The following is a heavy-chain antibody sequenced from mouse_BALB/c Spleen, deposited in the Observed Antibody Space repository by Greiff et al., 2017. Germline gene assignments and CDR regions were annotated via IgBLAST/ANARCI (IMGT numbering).Heavy chain of an antibody. J-gene: IGHJ3*01. D-gene: IGHD2-4*01. CDR1: GYTFTSYY. V-gene: IGHV1S56*01. CDR2: IYPGNVNT. CDR3: AREGLRPWFAY. Sequence: VQLVESGPELVKPGASVRISCKASGYTFTSYYIHWVKQRPGQGLEWIGWIYPGNVNTKYNEKFKGKATLTADKSSSTAYMQLSSLTSEDSAVYFCAREGLRPWFAYWGQGTLVTVSA.